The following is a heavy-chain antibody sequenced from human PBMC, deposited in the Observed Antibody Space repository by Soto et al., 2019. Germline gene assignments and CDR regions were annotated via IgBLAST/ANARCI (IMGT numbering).Heavy chain of an antibody. CDR1: EFTFKNFA. D-gene: IGHD6-13*01. CDR2: ITFNAGST. CDR3: AKRETSGWYFPFSGGFDI. J-gene: IGHJ3*02. V-gene: IGHV3-23*01. Sequence: EGQLLESGGGLVQPGGSLRLSCVASEFTFKNFAMSWVRQAPGKGLEWVSSITFNAGSTFYADSVKGRFTISRDNSNNTLHLEMNNLRAEDTAVYFCAKRETSGWYFPFSGGFDIGSQWTLVTVSS.